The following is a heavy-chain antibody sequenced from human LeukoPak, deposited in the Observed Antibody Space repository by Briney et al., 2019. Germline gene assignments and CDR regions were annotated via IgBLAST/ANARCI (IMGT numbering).Heavy chain of an antibody. CDR2: INWNGAGT. D-gene: IGHD3-22*01. CDR1: GFIFDNYG. V-gene: IGHV3-20*04. J-gene: IGHJ4*02. CDR3: ARVTVYYDSSGYFDY. Sequence: PGGSLRLSCAASGFIFDNYGMSWVRHAPGKGLEWVSGINWNGAGTVYADSVKGRFTISRDKAKNSLYLQMNSLRAEDTALYYWARVTVYYDSSGYFDYWGQGTLVTVST.